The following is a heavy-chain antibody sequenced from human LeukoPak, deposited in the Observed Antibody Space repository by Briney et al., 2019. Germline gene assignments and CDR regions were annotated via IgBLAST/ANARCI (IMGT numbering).Heavy chain of an antibody. D-gene: IGHD5-18*01. V-gene: IGHV1-2*02. CDR2: INPNSGGT. Sequence: ASVKVSCKASGYTFTGYYMHWVRQAPGQGLEWMGWINPNSGGTNYAQKFQGRVTMTRDTSISTAYMELSRLRSDDTAVYYCARIPLDTAMLDFDYWGQGTLVTVSS. CDR1: GYTFTGYY. CDR3: ARIPLDTAMLDFDY. J-gene: IGHJ4*02.